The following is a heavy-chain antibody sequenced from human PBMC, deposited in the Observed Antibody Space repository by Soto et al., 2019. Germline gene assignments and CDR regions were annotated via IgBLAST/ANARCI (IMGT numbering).Heavy chain of an antibody. J-gene: IGHJ4*02. CDR3: ARGYRAGANFYAPGE. CDR2: IYNNGSP. Sequence: QVQLHESGPGLVKPSETLSLTCTVSGFSVSSGSFYWTWIRQPPGMGLEWLASIYNNGSPNYNPSHKSRVTISLDTSKNQFSLRLTSVTAADTAIYYCARGYRAGANFYAPGEWGQGTLVTVSS. D-gene: IGHD2-8*02. CDR1: GFSVSSGSFY. V-gene: IGHV4-61*01.